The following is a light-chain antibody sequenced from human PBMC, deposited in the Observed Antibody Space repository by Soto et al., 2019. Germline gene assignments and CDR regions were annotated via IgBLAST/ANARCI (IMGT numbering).Light chain of an antibody. V-gene: IGKV3-11*01. Sequence: EVVLTQSPASLSLSAGERATLSCRASQSITYIAWYQQKPGQTPRLLIYGTSDRATGIPPRFSGSGSGTDFTLTISSLEPEDFAVYFCLQRSNWPPTFGQGTKVEIK. CDR3: LQRSNWPPT. J-gene: IGKJ1*01. CDR2: GTS. CDR1: QSITY.